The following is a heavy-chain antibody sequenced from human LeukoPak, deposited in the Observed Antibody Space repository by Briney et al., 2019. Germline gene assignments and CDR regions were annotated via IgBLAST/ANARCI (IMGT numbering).Heavy chain of an antibody. Sequence: SETLSLTCAVYGGSFSGYYWSWIRQPPGKGLEWIGEINHSGSTNYNPSLKSRVTISVDTSKNQFSLKLSSVTAADTAVYYCARGLSIVVVPDAISHGMDVWGQGTTVTVSS. CDR2: INHSGST. D-gene: IGHD2-2*02. CDR3: ARGLSIVVVPDAISHGMDV. J-gene: IGHJ6*02. V-gene: IGHV4-34*01. CDR1: GGSFSGYY.